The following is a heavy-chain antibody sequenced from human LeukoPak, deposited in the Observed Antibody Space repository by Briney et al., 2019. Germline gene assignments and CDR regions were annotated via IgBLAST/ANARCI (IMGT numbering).Heavy chain of an antibody. V-gene: IGHV4-4*07. Sequence: SETLSLTCTVSGGSISSFYWSWIWQPAGKGLEWIGRIYNSGSTNYNPSLKSRVTMSLDTSKNQVSLKLSSVTAADTAVYYCARDRGSGSEGFDPWGQGTLVTVSS. CDR2: IYNSGST. D-gene: IGHD3-10*01. CDR1: GGSISSFY. J-gene: IGHJ5*02. CDR3: ARDRGSGSEGFDP.